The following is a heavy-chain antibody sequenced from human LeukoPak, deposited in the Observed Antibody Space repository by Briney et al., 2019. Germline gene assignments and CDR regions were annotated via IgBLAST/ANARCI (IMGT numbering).Heavy chain of an antibody. Sequence: SETLSLTCAVYGGSFSGYYWSWIRQPPGKGLEWIGEINHSGSTNYNPSLKSRVTISVDTSKNQFSLKLSSVTAADTAVYYCARVAGITSSWAFDIWGQGTMVTVSS. V-gene: IGHV4-34*01. J-gene: IGHJ3*02. CDR1: GGSFSGYY. D-gene: IGHD1-20*01. CDR3: ARVAGITSSWAFDI. CDR2: INHSGST.